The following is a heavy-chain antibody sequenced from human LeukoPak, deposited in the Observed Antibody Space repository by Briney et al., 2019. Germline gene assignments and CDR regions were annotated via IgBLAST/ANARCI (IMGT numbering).Heavy chain of an antibody. D-gene: IGHD6-19*01. CDR3: ARDRSSHYYYYYYMDV. J-gene: IGHJ6*03. CDR1: GGSFSGYY. V-gene: IGHV4-34*01. CDR2: INHSGST. Sequence: SETLSLTCAVYGGSFSGYYWNWIRQPPGKGLEWIGEINHSGSTNYNPSLKSRVTISVDTSKNQFSLKLSSVTAADTAVYYCARDRSSHYYYYYYMDVWGKGTTVTVSS.